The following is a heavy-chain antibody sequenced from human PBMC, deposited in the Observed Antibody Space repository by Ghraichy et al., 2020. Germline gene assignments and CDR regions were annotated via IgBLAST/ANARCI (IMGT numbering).Heavy chain of an antibody. D-gene: IGHD3-3*01. CDR3: ARDLNYDFWSGYYLYYYYVMDF. J-gene: IGHJ6*02. V-gene: IGHV3-7*01. CDR1: GFTFSSYW. CDR2: IKQDGSEK. Sequence: GGSLRLSCAASGFTFSSYWMSWVRQAPGKGLEWVANIKQDGSEKYYVDSVKGRFTISRDNAKNSLYLQMNSLRAEDTAVYYCARDLNYDFWSGYYLYYYYVMDFWGQGTTVTVSS.